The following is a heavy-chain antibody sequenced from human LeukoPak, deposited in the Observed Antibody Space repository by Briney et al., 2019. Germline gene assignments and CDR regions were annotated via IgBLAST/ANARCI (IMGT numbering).Heavy chain of an antibody. D-gene: IGHD6-6*01. J-gene: IGHJ4*02. V-gene: IGHV1-69*04. Sequence: SVKVSCKASGGTFSSYAISWVRQAPGQGLGWMGRIIPILGIANYAQKFQGRVTITADKSTSTAYMELSSLRSEDTAVYYCARAFGASSSAYFDYWGQGTLVTVSS. CDR3: ARAFGASSSAYFDY. CDR1: GGTFSSYA. CDR2: IIPILGIA.